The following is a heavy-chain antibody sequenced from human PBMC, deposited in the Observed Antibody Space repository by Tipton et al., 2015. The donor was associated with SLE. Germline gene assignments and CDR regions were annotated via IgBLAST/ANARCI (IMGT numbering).Heavy chain of an antibody. CDR2: INHSGST. CDR1: GGSFSGYY. J-gene: IGHJ4*02. V-gene: IGHV4-34*01. D-gene: IGHD3-3*01. CDR3: ASRGYYDFWSGTDY. Sequence: SLTCAVYGGSFSGYYWSWIRQPPGKGLEWIGEINHSGSTYYNPSLKSRVTISVDTSKNQFSLKLSSVTAADTAVYYCASRGYYDFWSGTDYWGQGTLVTVSS.